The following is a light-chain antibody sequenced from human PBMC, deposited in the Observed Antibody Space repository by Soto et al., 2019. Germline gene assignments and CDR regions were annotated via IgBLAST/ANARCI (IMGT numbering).Light chain of an antibody. CDR1: QSVSSY. Sequence: ENVLTQSPATRSLSPGERATLSGRASQSVSSYLVWYQQKPGQAPRLLIYDAPNRATGLPARVSGSGSGTDFTLTISRLEPEDFAVYYCQQYGSSGTFGQGTTVDIK. V-gene: IGKV3-11*01. CDR2: DAP. J-gene: IGKJ1*01. CDR3: QQYGSSGT.